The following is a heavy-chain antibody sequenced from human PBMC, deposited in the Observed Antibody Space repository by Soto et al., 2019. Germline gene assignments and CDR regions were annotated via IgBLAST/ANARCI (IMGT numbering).Heavy chain of an antibody. Sequence: SVKVSCKASGGTFSSYAISWVRQAPGQGLEWMGGIIPIFGTANYAQKFQGRVTITADESTSTAYMELSSLRSEDTAVYYCARGLVGATTDPYYFDYWGKGTLVTVSS. J-gene: IGHJ4*02. CDR1: GGTFSSYA. CDR2: IIPIFGTA. D-gene: IGHD1-26*01. V-gene: IGHV1-69*13. CDR3: ARGLVGATTDPYYFDY.